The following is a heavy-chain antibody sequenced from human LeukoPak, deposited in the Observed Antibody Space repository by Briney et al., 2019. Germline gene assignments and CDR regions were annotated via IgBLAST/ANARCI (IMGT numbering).Heavy chain of an antibody. Sequence: SETLSLTCTVSGGSISSYYWTWIRQPPGKGLEWIGYISSSGDTNYNPSLKSRLTFSLDTSENQFSLNLISVTAADTAVYYCARLRYSSGWLQDYWGQGTLVTVSS. J-gene: IGHJ4*02. CDR2: ISSSGDT. V-gene: IGHV4-59*08. D-gene: IGHD6-19*01. CDR3: ARLRYSSGWLQDY. CDR1: GGSISSYY.